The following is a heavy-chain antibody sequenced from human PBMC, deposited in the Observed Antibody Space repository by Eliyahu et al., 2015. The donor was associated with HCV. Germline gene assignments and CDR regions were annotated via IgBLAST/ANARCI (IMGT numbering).Heavy chain of an antibody. CDR3: ARDPRGYLDY. J-gene: IGHJ4*02. D-gene: IGHD3-10*01. V-gene: IGHV1-69*04. CDR1: GGTFSSNA. Sequence: QVQLVQSGAEVXTPGSSVXVSCKASGGTFSSNAITWVRQAPGQGLEWMGRITPIVDIANYAQKFKGRVTFTADKSTSTAYMDLNNLRLEDTAIYYCARDPRGYLDYWGQGTLVTVSS. CDR2: ITPIVDIA.